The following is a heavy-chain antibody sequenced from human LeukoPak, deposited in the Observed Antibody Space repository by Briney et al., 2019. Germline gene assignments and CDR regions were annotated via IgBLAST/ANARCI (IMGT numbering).Heavy chain of an antibody. D-gene: IGHD1-1*01. CDR2: ISAYNGNT. CDR3: ARGERLAQPHSFDY. V-gene: IGHV1-18*01. CDR1: GYTFTRYG. J-gene: IGHJ4*02. Sequence: ASVKVSCKASGYTFTRYGISWVRQAPGQGLEWMGWISAYNGNTNYAQKLRGRVTMTTDTSTSTAYMELRSLRSDDTGVYYCARGERLAQPHSFDYWGQGTLVTVSS.